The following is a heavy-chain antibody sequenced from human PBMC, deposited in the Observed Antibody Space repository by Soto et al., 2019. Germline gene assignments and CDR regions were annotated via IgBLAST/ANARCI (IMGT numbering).Heavy chain of an antibody. CDR3: AREVRVIPEYYYYMDV. D-gene: IGHD2-2*01. CDR1: GGSFSGYY. CDR2: INHSGST. V-gene: IGHV4-34*01. J-gene: IGHJ6*03. Sequence: SETLSLTCAVYGGSFSGYYWSWIRQPPGKGLEWIGEINHSGSTNYNPSLKSRVTISVDTSKNQFSLKLSSVTAADTAVYYCAREVRVIPEYYYYMDVWGKGTTVTVSS.